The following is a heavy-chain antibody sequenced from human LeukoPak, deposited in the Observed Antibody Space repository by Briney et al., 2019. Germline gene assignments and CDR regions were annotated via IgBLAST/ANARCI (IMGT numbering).Heavy chain of an antibody. J-gene: IGHJ6*02. CDR3: ARGGITMVRGRVGMDV. V-gene: IGHV4-34*04. Sequence: PLGTPSPSPAVSGGAFCEYHWTSIPDPPGKGLEWSGEIYHSGSTNSYPTLKSRGTMSVYTSKNQFFLNLRSVSAADTDIYYCARGGITMVRGRVGMDVWGQGTTVTVSS. D-gene: IGHD3-10*01. CDR1: GGAFCEYH. CDR2: IYHSGST.